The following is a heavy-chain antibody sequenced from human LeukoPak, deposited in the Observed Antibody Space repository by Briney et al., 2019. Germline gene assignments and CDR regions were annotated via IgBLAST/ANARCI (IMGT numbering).Heavy chain of an antibody. J-gene: IGHJ6*03. Sequence: GSSVKVSCKASGGTLSSYAISWVRQAPGQGLEWMGGIIPIFGTANYAQKFQGRVTITADESTSTAYMELSSLRSEDTAVYYCASAPVGVVPAAIYYYYYYYMDVWGKGTTVTVSS. V-gene: IGHV1-69*01. CDR2: IIPIFGTA. CDR1: GGTLSSYA. D-gene: IGHD2-2*01. CDR3: ASAPVGVVPAAIYYYYYYYMDV.